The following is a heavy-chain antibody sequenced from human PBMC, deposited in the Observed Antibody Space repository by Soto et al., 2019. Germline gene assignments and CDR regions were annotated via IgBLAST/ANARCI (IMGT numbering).Heavy chain of an antibody. J-gene: IGHJ4*02. D-gene: IGHD6-19*01. CDR2: ISAYNGNT. CDR3: ARVGYSSGWYHFDY. Sequence: GASVKVSRKASGFTFTSYGISWVRQAPGQGLEGMGGISAYNGNTNYAQKPQGRVTMTTDPSTSTAYMELGGLRSDDTAVYYWARVGYSSGWYHFDYRGQGTAVTVPS. CDR1: GFTFTSYG. V-gene: IGHV1-18*04.